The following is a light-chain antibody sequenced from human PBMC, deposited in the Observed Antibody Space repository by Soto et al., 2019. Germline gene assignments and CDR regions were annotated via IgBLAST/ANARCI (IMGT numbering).Light chain of an antibody. V-gene: IGLV2-14*01. CDR3: NSYTTSNTRQIV. Sequence: QSVLTQPASVSGSPGQSITISCTGTSSDVGGYNYVSWYQQHPGKAPKFMIYDVSNRPSGVSTRFSGSKSGNTASLTISVLQAEDEADYYCNSYTTSNTRQIVFGTGTKLTVL. CDR1: SSDVGGYNY. CDR2: DVS. J-gene: IGLJ1*01.